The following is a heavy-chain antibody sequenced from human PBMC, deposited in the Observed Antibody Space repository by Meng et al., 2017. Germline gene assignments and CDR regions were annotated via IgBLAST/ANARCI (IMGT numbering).Heavy chain of an antibody. CDR2: ISAYNGNT. D-gene: IGHD4-17*01. CDR3: ARGGSRYYGDYNWYFDL. J-gene: IGHJ2*01. V-gene: IGHV1-18*01. Sequence: QVRRVQSGAEVKKPGAAVTVSCKAFGYTFTSYGISWVRQAPGQGLEWMGWISAYNGNTNYAQKLQGRVTMTTDTSTSTAYMELRSLRSDDTAVYYCARGGSRYYGDYNWYFDLWGRGTLVTVSS. CDR1: GYTFTSYG.